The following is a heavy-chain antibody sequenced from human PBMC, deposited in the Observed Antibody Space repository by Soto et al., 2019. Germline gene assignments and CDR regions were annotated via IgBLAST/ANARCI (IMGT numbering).Heavy chain of an antibody. J-gene: IGHJ4*02. D-gene: IGHD3-10*01. CDR2: IHKTGTIT. CDR3: VRDLNYKFFFDL. CDR1: GFTFSTYA. Sequence: EGHVVESGGDLVQPGDSLTISCAASGFTFSTYAMSWVRQASGKGLEWVSGIHKTGTITFYADSVKGRFTISRDNSKNTLYLHMRSLRDGDTAVYYCVRDLNYKFFFDLWGQGTLVTVSS. V-gene: IGHV3-23*05.